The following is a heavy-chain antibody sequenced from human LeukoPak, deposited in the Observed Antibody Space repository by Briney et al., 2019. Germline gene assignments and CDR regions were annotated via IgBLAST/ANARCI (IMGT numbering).Heavy chain of an antibody. V-gene: IGHV4-34*01. Sequence: SEPQSLTCGLYVESFSGYYWSWIREPPGKGVEWIGEINHSGSTNYNPSLESRVTISVDTSKNQFSLKLSSVTAADTAVYYCARRRWLRFEVGYYFDYWGQGTLVTVSS. CDR2: INHSGST. CDR3: ARRRWLRFEVGYYFDY. CDR1: VESFSGYY. D-gene: IGHD5-12*01. J-gene: IGHJ4*02.